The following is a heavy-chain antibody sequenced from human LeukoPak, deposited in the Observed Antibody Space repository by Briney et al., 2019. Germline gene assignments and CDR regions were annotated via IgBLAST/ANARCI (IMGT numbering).Heavy chain of an antibody. V-gene: IGHV4-30-2*01. CDR2: IYHSGNT. CDR3: ARDNYDSSGYYYASDI. D-gene: IGHD3-22*01. Sequence: SETLSLTCTVSGGSISRGSYAWSWIRQPPGKGLEWIGYIYHSGNTYYNPSLKSRVTISVDRSKNQFSLKLNSVTAADTAVYYCARDNYDSSGYYYASDIWGPGTMVTVSS. J-gene: IGHJ3*02. CDR1: GGSISRGSYA.